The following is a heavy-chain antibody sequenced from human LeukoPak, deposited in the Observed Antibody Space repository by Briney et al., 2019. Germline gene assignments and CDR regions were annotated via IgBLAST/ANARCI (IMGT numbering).Heavy chain of an antibody. Sequence: GGSLRLSCAASGFTFSTYAMHWVRQAPGKGLEYVSAISSKGGSTYYADSVKGRFTISRDNSKNTLYLQMSSLRAEDTAVYYCVNSRMTTVTAFDYWGQGTLVTVSS. J-gene: IGHJ4*02. CDR1: GFTFSTYA. CDR3: VNSRMTTVTAFDY. V-gene: IGHV3-64D*06. D-gene: IGHD4-17*01. CDR2: ISSKGGST.